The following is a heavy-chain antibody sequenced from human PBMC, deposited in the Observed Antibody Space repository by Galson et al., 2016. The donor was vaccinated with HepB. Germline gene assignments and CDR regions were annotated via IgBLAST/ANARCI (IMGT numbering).Heavy chain of an antibody. Sequence: SLRLSCAASGFDFSTHEMNWVRQAPGKGLEWISYISSSSSTIYYAASVKGRFTISRDNAKNSLYLQMNSLRAEDTAVYFCVRPHQDWGTTDYWGQGTLVTVSS. CDR2: ISSSSSTI. CDR1: GFDFSTHE. V-gene: IGHV3-48*03. J-gene: IGHJ4*02. CDR3: VRPHQDWGTTDY. D-gene: IGHD3-16*01.